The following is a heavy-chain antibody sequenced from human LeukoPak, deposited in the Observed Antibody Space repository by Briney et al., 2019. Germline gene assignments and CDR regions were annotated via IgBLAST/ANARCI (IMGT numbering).Heavy chain of an antibody. Sequence: ASVKVSCKASGGTFSSYAISWVRQAPGQGLEWMGGIIATFGTANYAQKLQGRVTITADESTSTAYMELNSLRSEDTAVYYCAILTGYYRDRFDYWGQGTLVTVST. V-gene: IGHV1-69*13. J-gene: IGHJ4*02. D-gene: IGHD3-9*01. CDR2: IIATFGTA. CDR3: AILTGYYRDRFDY. CDR1: GGTFSSYA.